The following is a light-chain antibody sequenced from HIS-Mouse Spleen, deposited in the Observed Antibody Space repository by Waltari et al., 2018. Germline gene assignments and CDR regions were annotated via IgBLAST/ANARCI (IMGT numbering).Light chain of an antibody. CDR3: QQSYSTPST. CDR1: QRISSY. J-gene: IGKJ1*01. V-gene: IGKV1-39*01. Sequence: IQMTQSPSSLSASVGDRVTITCQASQRISSYLNWYQQKPGKAPELLIYAASSLQSGVPSRFSGSGSGTDFTLTISSLQPEDFATYYCQQSYSTPSTFGQGTKVEIK. CDR2: AAS.